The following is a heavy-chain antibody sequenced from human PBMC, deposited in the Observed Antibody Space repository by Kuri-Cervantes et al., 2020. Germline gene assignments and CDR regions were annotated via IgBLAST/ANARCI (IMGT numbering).Heavy chain of an antibody. D-gene: IGHD2-15*01. CDR1: GGIFSSYA. V-gene: IGHV1-69*13. CDR3: ARGGVVVAATQPQPFDP. CDR2: IIPIFGTA. Sequence: SVKFSCKASGGIFSSYAISWVRQAPGQGLEWMGGIIPIFGTANYAQKFQGRVLITADESTSTAYMELSSLRSEDTGVYYCARGGVVVAATQPQPFDPWGQGTLVTVSS. J-gene: IGHJ5*02.